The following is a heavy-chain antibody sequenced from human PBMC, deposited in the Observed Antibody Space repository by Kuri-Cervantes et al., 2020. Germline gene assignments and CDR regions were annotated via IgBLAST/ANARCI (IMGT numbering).Heavy chain of an antibody. CDR2: MNPNSGNT. Sequence: ASVKVSCKASGYTFTSHDINWVLQATGQGLGWMGWMNPNSGNTGYAQKLQGRVTMTRNTSISTAYMELSSLRSEDTAVYYCARGSGLRQQLVLRYWGQGTLVTVSS. V-gene: IGHV1-8*01. CDR3: ARGSGLRQQLVLRY. J-gene: IGHJ4*02. D-gene: IGHD6-13*01. CDR1: GYTFTSHD.